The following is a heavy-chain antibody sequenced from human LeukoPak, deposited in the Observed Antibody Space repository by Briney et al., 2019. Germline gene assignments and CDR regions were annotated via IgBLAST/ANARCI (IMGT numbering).Heavy chain of an antibody. CDR3: AIVDDFWSGYYTFDY. D-gene: IGHD3-3*01. V-gene: IGHV3-11*04. Sequence: PGGSLRLSCAASGFTFSDYYMFWIRQAPGKGLEWASYISSSGSTIYYADSVKGRFTISRDNAKNSLSLHMNSLRGEDTAVYYCAIVDDFWSGYYTFDYWGQGTLVIVSS. CDR2: ISSSGSTI. J-gene: IGHJ4*02. CDR1: GFTFSDYY.